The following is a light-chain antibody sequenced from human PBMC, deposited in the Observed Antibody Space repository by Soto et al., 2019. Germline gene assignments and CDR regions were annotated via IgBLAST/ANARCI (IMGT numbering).Light chain of an antibody. Sequence: EIVLTQSPGTLSLSPGERATLSGRASQSVSSSYLAWYQLKPGLAPRLLLYGASSRATGIPNRFSGSGSGTDFTLTISRLEAEDVAVYYCQQYGNSPQTFGEGTKVDIK. J-gene: IGKJ1*01. CDR2: GAS. V-gene: IGKV3-20*01. CDR1: QSVSSSY. CDR3: QQYGNSPQT.